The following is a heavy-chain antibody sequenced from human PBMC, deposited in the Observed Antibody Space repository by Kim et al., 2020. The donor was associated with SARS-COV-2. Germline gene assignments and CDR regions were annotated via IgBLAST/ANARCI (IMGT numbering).Heavy chain of an antibody. J-gene: IGHJ4*02. CDR3: AKDRVHGYYGSGEFYYDF. V-gene: IGHV3-23*01. CDR2: ISGSGGST. D-gene: IGHD3-10*01. Sequence: GGSLRLSCAASGFTFSSYAMSWVRQAPGKGLEWVSAISGSGGSTYYADSVKGRFTISRDNSKNTLYLQMNSLRAEDTAVYYCAKDRVHGYYGSGEFYYDFWGQGTLVTVSS. CDR1: GFTFSSYA.